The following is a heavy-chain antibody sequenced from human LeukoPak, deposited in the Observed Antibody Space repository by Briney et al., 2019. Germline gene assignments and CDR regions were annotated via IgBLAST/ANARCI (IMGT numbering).Heavy chain of an antibody. Sequence: PSETLSLTCTVSRGPTSTSSTHWGWVRQPPGKGLEWIGSIYYSGSTYYSPSLKSRVTISVDTSKNQFSLWLTSVTAADTAVYYCVTALTRDSSGWYVIDYWGQGTLVTVSS. CDR3: VTALTRDSSGWYVIDY. CDR1: RGPTSTSSTH. D-gene: IGHD6-19*01. J-gene: IGHJ4*02. CDR2: IYYSGST. V-gene: IGHV4-39*01.